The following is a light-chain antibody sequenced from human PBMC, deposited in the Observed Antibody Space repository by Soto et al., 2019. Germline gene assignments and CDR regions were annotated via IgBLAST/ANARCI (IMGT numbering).Light chain of an antibody. CDR3: QRYGSSPLIT. CDR2: GAS. V-gene: IGKV3-20*01. Sequence: EIVMTQSPATLSVSPGEGATLSCRASQGIGSTLAWYQQKPGQTPRLLIYGASTRATGVPARFSGSASGTDFTLTISRLEPEDFAVYFCQRYGSSPLITFGQGTRLEIK. CDR1: QGIGST. J-gene: IGKJ5*01.